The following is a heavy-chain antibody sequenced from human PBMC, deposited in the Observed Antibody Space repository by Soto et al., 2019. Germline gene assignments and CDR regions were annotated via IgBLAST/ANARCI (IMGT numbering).Heavy chain of an antibody. CDR1: GFSISRSA. D-gene: IGHD1-1*01. CDR2: IAYDGSNK. V-gene: IGHV3-30*03. J-gene: IGHJ5*02. CDR3: ARDLQAGTDNVNWFAP. Sequence: QVQLVESGGGVVQPGRSLRLSCAASGFSISRSAMHWVRQAPGKGLEWVAVIAYDGSNKWYADSAKGRFTISRDNTKNTVSLHMSSLRVEDTAVYYCARDLQAGTDNVNWFAPWGQGTLVTVSS.